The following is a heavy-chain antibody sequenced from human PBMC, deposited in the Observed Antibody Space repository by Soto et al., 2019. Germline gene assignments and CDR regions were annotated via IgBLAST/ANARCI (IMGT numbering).Heavy chain of an antibody. CDR2: ITGSGSIA. CDR3: TRAGCSSATCYFTGNWFDP. Sequence: HPGGSLRLCCAPSGVTFDNYAMTWVRLTPGKGLEWVSTITGSGSIAFHADSVKGRFTISRDNSTNTLYLQMNSLRAEDTAVYYCTRAGCSSATCYFTGNWFDPWGQGPLVTVSS. V-gene: IGHV3-23*01. D-gene: IGHD2-2*01. J-gene: IGHJ5*02. CDR1: GVTFDNYA.